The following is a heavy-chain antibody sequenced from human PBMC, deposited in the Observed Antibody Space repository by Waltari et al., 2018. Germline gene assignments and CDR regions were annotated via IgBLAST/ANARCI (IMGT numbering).Heavy chain of an antibody. CDR3: ARDRGGDSSGLSPDAFDY. D-gene: IGHD3-22*01. Sequence: EVQLVESGGGLVQPGGSLRLSCAASGFTFSRYSMNGVRQAPGKGLEWVSYLSGSASAIYYADSVKGRFTISRDNAKSSLFLHMTSLRAEDTAVYYCARDRGGDSSGLSPDAFDYWGQGTLVTVAP. J-gene: IGHJ4*02. V-gene: IGHV3-48*04. CDR2: LSGSASAI. CDR1: GFTFSRYS.